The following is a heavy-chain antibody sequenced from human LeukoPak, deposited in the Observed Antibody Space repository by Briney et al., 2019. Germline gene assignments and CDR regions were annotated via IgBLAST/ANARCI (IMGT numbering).Heavy chain of an antibody. V-gene: IGHV4-59*01. D-gene: IGHD6-19*01. CDR2: IYYSGST. CDR3: ARSIAVAGTDNWFDP. CDR1: GGSISSYY. Sequence: SETLSLTCTVSGGSISSYYWSWIRQPPGKGLEWIGYIYYSGSTNYNPSLKSRVTISVDTSENQFSLELSSVAAADTAVYYCARSIAVAGTDNWFDPWGQGTLVTVSS. J-gene: IGHJ5*02.